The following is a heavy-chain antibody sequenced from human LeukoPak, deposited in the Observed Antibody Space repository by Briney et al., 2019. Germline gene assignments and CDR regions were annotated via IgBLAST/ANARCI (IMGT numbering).Heavy chain of an antibody. CDR1: GYTFTTYG. D-gene: IGHD6-13*01. CDR2: ISAYNGNT. CDR3: AKRALYTTSWFGIDY. V-gene: IGHV1-18*01. J-gene: IGHJ4*02. Sequence: ASVKVSCKASGYTFTTYGISWVRQAPGQGLEWMGWISAYNGNTNYAQKLQGRVTMTTDTSTSTAYMELRSLRSDDTAVYYCAKRALYTTSWFGIDYWGQGTLVTVSS.